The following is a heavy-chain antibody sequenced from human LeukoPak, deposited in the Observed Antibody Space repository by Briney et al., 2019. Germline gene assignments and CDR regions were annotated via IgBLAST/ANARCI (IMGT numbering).Heavy chain of an antibody. CDR2: IWYDGSNK. CDR3: ARDSGYYYGSGSYYTRYFDY. V-gene: IGHV3-33*01. D-gene: IGHD3-10*01. J-gene: IGHJ4*02. Sequence: GGSLRLSCAASGFTFSSCGMHWVRQAPGKGLEWVAVIWYDGSNKYYADSVKGRFTISRDNSKNTLYLQMNSLRAEDTAVYYCARDSGYYYGSGSYYTRYFDYWGQGTLVTVSS. CDR1: GFTFSSCG.